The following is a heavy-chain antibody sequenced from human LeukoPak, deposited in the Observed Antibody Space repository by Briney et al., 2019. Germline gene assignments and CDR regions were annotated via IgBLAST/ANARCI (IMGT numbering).Heavy chain of an antibody. J-gene: IGHJ4*02. CDR1: GYTLTELS. V-gene: IGHV1-24*01. Sequence: GASVKVSCKVSGYTLTELSMHWVRQAPGKGLEWMGGFDPEDGETIYAQKFQGRVTMTEDTSTDTAYMELSSLRSEDTAVYYCATLFAPPDILTGFPYYFDYRGQGTLVTVSS. D-gene: IGHD3-9*01. CDR2: FDPEDGET. CDR3: ATLFAPPDILTGFPYYFDY.